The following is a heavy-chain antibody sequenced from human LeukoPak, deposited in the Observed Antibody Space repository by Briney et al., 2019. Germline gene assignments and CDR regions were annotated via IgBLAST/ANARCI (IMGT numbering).Heavy chain of an antibody. CDR1: GFTFSSYW. J-gene: IGHJ5*02. CDR3: ARDVGSGWFDP. V-gene: IGHV3-7*01. CDR2: IKQDGSEK. Sequence: GGSLRLSCAASGFTFSSYWMSWVRQAPGKGLEWVANIKQDGSEKYYEDSVKGRFTISRDNAKNSLYLQMNSLRAEDTAVYYCARDVGSGWFDPWGQGTLVTVS. D-gene: IGHD1-26*01.